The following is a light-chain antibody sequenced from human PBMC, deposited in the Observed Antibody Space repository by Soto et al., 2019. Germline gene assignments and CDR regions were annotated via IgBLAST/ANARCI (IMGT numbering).Light chain of an antibody. J-gene: IGKJ4*01. V-gene: IGKV3-15*01. CDR1: QSVSSN. Sequence: EIVMTQSPATLSVSPGERATLSCRASQSVSSNLAWYQQKPGQAPRLLIYGASTRATGIPARFSGSGSGTEFTLTISSLQSEYFAVYYCQHGGTFGGGTKVEIK. CDR3: QHGGT. CDR2: GAS.